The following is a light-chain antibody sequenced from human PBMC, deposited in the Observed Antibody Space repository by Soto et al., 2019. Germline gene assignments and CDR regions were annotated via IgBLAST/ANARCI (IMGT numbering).Light chain of an antibody. V-gene: IGKV1-5*01. CDR1: QSITYW. CDR2: DVF. J-gene: IGKJ2*01. CDR3: QQYHNFSFT. Sequence: DIQMTQSPSSLSASVGDRVTITCRASQSITYWLAWYQQKPGRAPKLLIYDVFNLQSGVPSRFSGSGSGTEFTLTISSLQPDDYATYYCQQYHNFSFTFGQGTKLEIK.